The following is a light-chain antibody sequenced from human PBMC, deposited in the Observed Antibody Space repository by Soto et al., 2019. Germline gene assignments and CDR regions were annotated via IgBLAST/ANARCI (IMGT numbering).Light chain of an antibody. Sequence: EIVITHSPSTLSLSPGERARLSCRASQSISSKLALYQQKPGQAPRLLIYGASTRATGIPVRFSGSGSGTEFTLTITSLQSEDFAVYYCQEYNSWSPVTFGGGTKVDIK. CDR1: QSISSK. CDR3: QEYNSWSPVT. J-gene: IGKJ4*01. V-gene: IGKV3-15*01. CDR2: GAS.